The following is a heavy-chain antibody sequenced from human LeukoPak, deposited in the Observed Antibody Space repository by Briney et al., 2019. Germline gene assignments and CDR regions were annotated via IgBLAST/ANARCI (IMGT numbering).Heavy chain of an antibody. CDR1: GGTFSSYA. CDR2: IIPIFGTA. Sequence: ASVKVSCKASGGTFSSYAISWVRQAPGQGLEWMGRIIPIFGTANYAQKFQGRVTITADKSTSTAYMELSSLRSEDTAVSYCARLYWSGGSCYSPWFDPWGQGTLVTVSS. V-gene: IGHV1-69*06. J-gene: IGHJ5*01. CDR3: ARLYWSGGSCYSPWFDP. D-gene: IGHD2-15*01.